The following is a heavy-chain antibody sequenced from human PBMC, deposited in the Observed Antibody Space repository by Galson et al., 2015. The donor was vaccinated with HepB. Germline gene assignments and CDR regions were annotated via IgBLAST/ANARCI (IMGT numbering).Heavy chain of an antibody. J-gene: IGHJ6*03. D-gene: IGHD6-25*01. Sequence: SLRLSCAVSGFTFNDYNMTWIRQSPGKGLEWISYISDSGTTIYYADSVKGRFTISRDNAKNSQYLHMNSLRADDTAVYYCARVAAVDYFYYMDVWGKGTTVTVSS. CDR2: ISDSGTTI. CDR3: ARVAAVDYFYYMDV. CDR1: GFTFNDYN. V-gene: IGHV3-11*01.